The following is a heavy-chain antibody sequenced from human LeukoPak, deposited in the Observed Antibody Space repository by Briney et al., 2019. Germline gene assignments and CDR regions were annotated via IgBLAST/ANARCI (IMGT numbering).Heavy chain of an antibody. J-gene: IGHJ5*02. CDR2: IYYSGRT. Sequence: PSETLSLTCTVSGGSISSYYWSWIRQPPGKGLEWIGYIYYSGRTNYNPSLTRRVTISVDTSKNQFSLKLSSVTAADTAVYYCARDLRCGGSCYSSSPGGGFDPWGQGTLVTVSS. V-gene: IGHV4-59*01. D-gene: IGHD2-15*01. CDR3: ARDLRCGGSCYSSSPGGGFDP. CDR1: GGSISSYY.